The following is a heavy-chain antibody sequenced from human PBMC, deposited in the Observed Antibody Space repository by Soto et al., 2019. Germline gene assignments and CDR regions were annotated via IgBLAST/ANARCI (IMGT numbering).Heavy chain of an antibody. Sequence: QVQLVESGGGVVQPGRSLRLSCAASGFTFSVYGMHWVRQAPGKGLEWVALVSYDGSIKYYADSVKGRFTISRDNSKNPLYLQMNSLRVEDTAVYYCAKDGSHLAVAGTSPASYFYGLAVWGQGTKVTVSS. CDR3: AKDGSHLAVAGTSPASYFYGLAV. CDR1: GFTFSVYG. CDR2: VSYDGSIK. V-gene: IGHV3-30*18. J-gene: IGHJ6*02. D-gene: IGHD6-19*01.